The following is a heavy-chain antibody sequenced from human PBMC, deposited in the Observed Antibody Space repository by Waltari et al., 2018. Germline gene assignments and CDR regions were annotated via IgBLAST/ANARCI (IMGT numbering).Heavy chain of an antibody. CDR2: LYRGGTK. CDR3: AKDSSPFLEHRVYYYYYMDV. D-gene: IGHD3-3*01. J-gene: IGHJ6*03. Sequence: EVQLLESGGGLVQPGGTLRLSCAASGFTFGNYAMSWVRRAPGGVVGWVSVLYRGGTKDYADAVKGRFTISRDNSKNTLYLQMNSLRAEDTAVYYCAKDSSPFLEHRVYYYYYMDVWGKGTTVTVSS. CDR1: GFTFGNYA. V-gene: IGHV3-23*03.